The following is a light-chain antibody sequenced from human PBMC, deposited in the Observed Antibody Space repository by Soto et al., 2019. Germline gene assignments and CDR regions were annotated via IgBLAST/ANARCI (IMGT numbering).Light chain of an antibody. CDR3: QQYNSNPWT. Sequence: DIQMTQSPSTLSASVGDRVTITCRASQSINSWLAWYQQKPGKAPKLLIYKASSLESGVPSRFSGRGSGTEFTLTISSLQPDEFATYYCQQYNSNPWTFGQGTKVEIK. CDR2: KAS. CDR1: QSINSW. V-gene: IGKV1-5*03. J-gene: IGKJ1*01.